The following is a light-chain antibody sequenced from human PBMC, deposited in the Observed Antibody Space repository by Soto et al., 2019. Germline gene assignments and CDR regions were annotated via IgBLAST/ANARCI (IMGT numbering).Light chain of an antibody. CDR2: SNN. CDR3: AAWDDSLSGVV. Sequence: QSVLTQPPSASGTPGHRVTISCSGSSSNIGINTVNWYQQFPGTAPKLLIYSNNQRPSGVPDRFSGSKSGTSASLAISGLQSEDEAHYYCAAWDDSLSGVVFGGGTKLTVL. CDR1: SSNIGINT. V-gene: IGLV1-44*01. J-gene: IGLJ3*02.